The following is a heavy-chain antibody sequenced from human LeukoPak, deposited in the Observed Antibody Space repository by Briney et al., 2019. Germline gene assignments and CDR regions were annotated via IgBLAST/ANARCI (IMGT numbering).Heavy chain of an antibody. V-gene: IGHV4-61*02. CDR3: ARFDRSGYFYWYFDL. CDR2: IYTSGST. CDR1: GGSISSGSYY. J-gene: IGHJ2*01. D-gene: IGHD3-22*01. Sequence: SQTLSLTCTVSGGSISSGSYYWRWIRQPAGKGLEWIGRIYTSGSTNYNPSLKSRVTISVDTSKNQFSLKLSSVTAADTAVYYCARFDRSGYFYWYFDLWGRGTLVTVSS.